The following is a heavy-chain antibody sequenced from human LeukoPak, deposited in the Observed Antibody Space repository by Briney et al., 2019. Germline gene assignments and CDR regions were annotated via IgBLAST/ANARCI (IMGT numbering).Heavy chain of an antibody. CDR1: GGSISSGDYY. V-gene: IGHV4-30-4*08. D-gene: IGHD6-13*01. J-gene: IGHJ6*03. CDR3: ARVGSSWYDYYYYYMDV. Sequence: SQTLSLTCTVSGGSISSGDYYWGWIRQPPGKGLEWIVYIYYSGSTYYNPSLKSRVTISVDTSKNQFSLKLSSVTAADTAVYYCARVGSSWYDYYYYYMDVWGKGTTVTVSS. CDR2: IYYSGST.